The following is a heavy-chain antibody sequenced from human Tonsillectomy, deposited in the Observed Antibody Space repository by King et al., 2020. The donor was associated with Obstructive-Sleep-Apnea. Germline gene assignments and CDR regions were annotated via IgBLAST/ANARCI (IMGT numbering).Heavy chain of an antibody. CDR1: GGTFSRYA. J-gene: IGHJ4*02. CDR3: AREQISGYTYAYYXDX. Sequence: QLVQSGAEVKKPGSSVKVSCKASGGTFSRYAVIWVRQAPGQGLEWIGGIIPLLDITDYAQKFQGRVTITADKSTSTAYLELSSLRSEDTAVYYCAREQISGYTYAYYXDXXGQGTLVTVSS. D-gene: IGHD5-18*01. V-gene: IGHV1-69*10. CDR2: IIPLLDIT.